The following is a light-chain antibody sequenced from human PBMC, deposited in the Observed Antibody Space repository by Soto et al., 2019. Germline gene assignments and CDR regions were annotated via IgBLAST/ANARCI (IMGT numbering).Light chain of an antibody. CDR2: DDN. V-gene: IGLV1-51*01. CDR3: GSWDGSMSADV. CDR1: SSNIGGNS. Sequence: QYVLTQLPSVSAAPGHKVTISCSGNSSNIGGNSVSWYQQLPRTAPKLLIYDDNKRPSGNPDRFSVSKSGASAPLRITGFQTGDEADYYCGSWDGSMSADVFGTGPKVTVL. J-gene: IGLJ1*01.